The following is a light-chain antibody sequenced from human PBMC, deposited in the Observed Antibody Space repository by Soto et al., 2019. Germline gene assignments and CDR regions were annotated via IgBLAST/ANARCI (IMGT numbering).Light chain of an antibody. CDR3: QQYNGYPIT. CDR2: KAS. V-gene: IGKV1-5*03. CDR1: QSLSTW. J-gene: IGKJ5*01. Sequence: DIPMTQSPSTLSASVGDRVTITCRASQSLSTWLAWYQQKPGKAPKLLIYKASSLESGVPSRFSGSGSGTEFTLTISSLQPDDFATYYCQQYNGYPITFGQGTRLEIK.